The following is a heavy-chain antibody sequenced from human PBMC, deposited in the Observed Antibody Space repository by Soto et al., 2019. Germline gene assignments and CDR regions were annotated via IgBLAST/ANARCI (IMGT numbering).Heavy chain of an antibody. Sequence: ASVKVPCKTYGYTFTTYGINWVRQAPGQGLEWVGWISAYNGNTNYAQKLQGRVTMTTDTSTSTAYMELGSLRSDDTAVYYCARGPSSYDILTGYYKPYYYYYGMDVWGQGTTVTVSS. D-gene: IGHD3-9*01. J-gene: IGHJ6*02. CDR2: ISAYNGNT. V-gene: IGHV1-18*04. CDR3: ARGPSSYDILTGYYKPYYYYYGMDV. CDR1: GYTFTTYG.